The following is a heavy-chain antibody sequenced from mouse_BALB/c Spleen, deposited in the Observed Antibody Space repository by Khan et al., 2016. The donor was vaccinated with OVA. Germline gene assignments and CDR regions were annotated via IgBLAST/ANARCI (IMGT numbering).Heavy chain of an antibody. CDR3: TRGSGKFRLAY. V-gene: IGHV1S137*01. J-gene: IGHJ3*01. CDR2: ISTYYGDA. CDR1: DYTFTDYA. Sequence: QVQLKQSGAELVRPGVSVKISCKGSDYTFTDYAMHWVKQSHSKSLEWIGVISTYYGDATYNQKFKGKATMTVDKSSSTAYMELARLTSEDSAIYYYTRGSGKFRLAYWGQGTLVTVAA. D-gene: IGHD1-3*01.